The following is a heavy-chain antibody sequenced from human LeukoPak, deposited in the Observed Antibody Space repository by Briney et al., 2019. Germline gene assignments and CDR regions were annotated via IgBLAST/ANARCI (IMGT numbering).Heavy chain of an antibody. J-gene: IGHJ4*02. V-gene: IGHV4-59*01. D-gene: IGHD5-12*01. CDR1: GGSISSYY. Sequence: SETLSLTCTVSGGSISSYYWSWIRQPPGKGLEWIGYIYYSGSTNYNPSLESRVTISVDTSKNQFSLKLSSVTAADTAVYYCARVWSGYDSSGYYYFDHWGQGTLVTVSS. CDR3: ARVWSGYDSSGYYYFDH. CDR2: IYYSGST.